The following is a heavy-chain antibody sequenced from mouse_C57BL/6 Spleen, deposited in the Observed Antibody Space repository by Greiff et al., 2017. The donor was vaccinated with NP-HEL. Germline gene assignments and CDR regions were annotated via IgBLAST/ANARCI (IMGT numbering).Heavy chain of an antibody. J-gene: IGHJ1*03. Sequence: VQLKQSGPELVKPGASVKISCKASGYSFTGYYMNWVKQSPEKSLEWIGEINPSTGGTTYNQKFKAKATLTVDKSSSTAYMQLKSLTSEDSAVYYCARSLGRGYFDVWGTGTTVTVSS. CDR1: GYSFTGYY. CDR2: INPSTGGT. CDR3: ARSLGRGYFDV. V-gene: IGHV1-42*01. D-gene: IGHD4-1*01.